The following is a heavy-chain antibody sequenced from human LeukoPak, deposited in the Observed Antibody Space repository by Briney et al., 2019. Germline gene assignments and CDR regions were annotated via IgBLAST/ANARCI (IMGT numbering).Heavy chain of an antibody. CDR3: AELGITMIGGV. V-gene: IGHV3-48*03. CDR2: ISSSGSTI. CDR1: GFALRTFA. Sequence: GGSLRLSCVASGFALRTFALNWVRQAPGKGLEWVSYISSSGSTIYYADSVKGRFTISRDNAKNSLYLQMNSLRAEDTAVYYCAELGITMIGGVWGKGTTVTISS. J-gene: IGHJ6*04. D-gene: IGHD3-10*02.